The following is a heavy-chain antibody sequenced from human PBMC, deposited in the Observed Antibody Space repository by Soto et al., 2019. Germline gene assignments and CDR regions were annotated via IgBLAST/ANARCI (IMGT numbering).Heavy chain of an antibody. D-gene: IGHD2-15*01. CDR1: GFTFSSYG. Sequence: AGGSLRLSCASSGFTFSSYGMHWVRQAPGKGLEWVGFIRSKAYGGTTEYAASVKGRFTISRDDSKSIAYLQMNSLKTEDTAVYYYKRSSGGTNFVFYIGGKGKMATVSS. J-gene: IGHJ3*02. CDR2: IRSKAYGGTT. V-gene: IGHV3-49*04. CDR3: KRSSGGTNFVFYI.